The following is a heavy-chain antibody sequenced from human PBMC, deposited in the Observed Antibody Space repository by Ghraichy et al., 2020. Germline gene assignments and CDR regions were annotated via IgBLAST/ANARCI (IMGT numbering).Heavy chain of an antibody. CDR2: IDHSGRI. J-gene: IGHJ6*02. V-gene: IGHV4-34*01. CDR3: ARATLRDGMDV. Sequence: PETLSLTCAVYGGSFRDYYWTWIRQPPGKGLEYIGEIDHSGRIYHNPSLRSRVTMSVDTSRNHFSLKLSSVTATDTAVYYCARATLRDGMDVWGQGTTVIVSS. CDR1: GGSFRDYY.